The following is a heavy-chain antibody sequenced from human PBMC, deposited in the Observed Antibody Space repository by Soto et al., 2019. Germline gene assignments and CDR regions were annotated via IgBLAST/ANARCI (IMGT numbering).Heavy chain of an antibody. V-gene: IGHV3-48*03. CDR3: ARQLGTTFVGVIAYDAFDI. CDR2: ISSSGSTI. J-gene: IGHJ3*02. CDR1: GFTFSSYE. D-gene: IGHD3-16*02. Sequence: EVQLVESGGGLVQPGGSLRLSCAASGFTFSSYEMNWVRQAPGKGLEWVSYISSSGSTISYADSVKGRFTISRDNAKNSLYLQMNSLRAEDTAVYYCARQLGTTFVGVIAYDAFDIWGQETMVTVSS.